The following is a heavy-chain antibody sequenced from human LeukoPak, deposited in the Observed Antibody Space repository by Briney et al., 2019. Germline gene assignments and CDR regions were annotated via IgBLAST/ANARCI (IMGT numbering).Heavy chain of an antibody. CDR2: SRNKANSYTT. CDR3: ARLPAYCGGDCYSDYFDS. V-gene: IGHV3-72*01. D-gene: IGHD2-21*02. Sequence: GGSLRLYCAASGFTFSDHYMDWVRQAPGKGLEWVGRSRNKANSYTTDYAASVKGRFTISRDDSKNSLYLQMNSLKTEDTAVYYCARLPAYCGGDCYSDYFDSWGQGTLVTVSS. J-gene: IGHJ4*02. CDR1: GFTFSDHY.